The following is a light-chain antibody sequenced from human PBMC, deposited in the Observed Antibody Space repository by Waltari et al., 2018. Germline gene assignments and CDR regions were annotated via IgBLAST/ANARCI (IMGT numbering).Light chain of an antibody. J-gene: IGKJ1*01. CDR2: KAS. CDR1: QTIRRW. V-gene: IGKV1-5*03. Sequence: DIQMTQPPSSPSASVGDRVTITCRASQTIRRWLAWYQQKPGKGPKLLIYKASTLESGVPSRFSGSGSGTEFTLTTSSLQPGDFATYYCQQFNSFPWAFGHGTKVEIK. CDR3: QQFNSFPWA.